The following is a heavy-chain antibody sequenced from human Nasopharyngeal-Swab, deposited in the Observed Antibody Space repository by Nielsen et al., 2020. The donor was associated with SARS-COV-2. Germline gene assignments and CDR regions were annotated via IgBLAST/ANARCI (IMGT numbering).Heavy chain of an antibody. V-gene: IGHV3-15*01. CDR1: GFTFSNAW. CDR3: TTGGRWELRPIDY. CDR2: IKSKTDGGTT. J-gene: IGHJ4*02. D-gene: IGHD1-26*01. Sequence: GESLKISCAASGFTFSNAWMSWVRQAPGKGLEWVGRIKSKTDGGTTDYAAPVKGRFTISRDDSKNTLYLQMNGLKTEDTAVYYCTTGGRWELRPIDYWGQGTLITVSS.